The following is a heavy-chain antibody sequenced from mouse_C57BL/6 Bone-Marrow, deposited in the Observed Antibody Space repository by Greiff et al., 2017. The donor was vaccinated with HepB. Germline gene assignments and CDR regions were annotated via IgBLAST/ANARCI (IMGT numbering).Heavy chain of an antibody. CDR1: GYTFTSYW. CDR3: ARTLTTIVDWYFDV. CDR2: INPSNGGT. J-gene: IGHJ1*03. V-gene: IGHV1-53*01. Sequence: QVQLQQPGTELVKPGASVKLSCKASGYTFTSYWMHWVKQRPGQGLEWIGNINPSNGGTNYNEKFKSKATLTVDKSSSTAYMQLSSLTSEDSAVYYCARTLTTIVDWYFDVWGTGTTVTVSS. D-gene: IGHD1-1*01.